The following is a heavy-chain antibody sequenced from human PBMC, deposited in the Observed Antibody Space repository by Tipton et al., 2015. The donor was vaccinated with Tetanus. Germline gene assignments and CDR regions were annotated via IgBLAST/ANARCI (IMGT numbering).Heavy chain of an antibody. CDR2: IFYIGSA. D-gene: IGHD4/OR15-4a*01. V-gene: IGHV4-39*01. Sequence: LRLSCTVSGGSISSSSYYWGWIRQPPGKGLEWIGNIFYIGSAYYNPSLRSRVTISVGTSKNQFSLKLSSVTAADTALYYCARRVTMPSAPSRYFDYWGQGTLVTVSS. CDR3: ARRVTMPSAPSRYFDY. J-gene: IGHJ4*02. CDR1: GGSISSSSYY.